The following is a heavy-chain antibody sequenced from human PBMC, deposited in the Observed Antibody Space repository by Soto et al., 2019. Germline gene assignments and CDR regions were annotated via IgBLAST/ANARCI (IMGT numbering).Heavy chain of an antibody. CDR2: ISYDGSNK. Sequence: QVQLVESGGGVVQPGRSLRLSCAASGFTFSSYGIHWVRQAPGKGLEWVAVISYDGSNKYYADSVKGRFTVSRDNSKNTLYLQMNSLRAEDTAVYYCAKSMGAWVGGMDVWGQGTTVTVSS. CDR1: GFTFSSYG. V-gene: IGHV3-30*18. J-gene: IGHJ6*02. D-gene: IGHD1-26*01. CDR3: AKSMGAWVGGMDV.